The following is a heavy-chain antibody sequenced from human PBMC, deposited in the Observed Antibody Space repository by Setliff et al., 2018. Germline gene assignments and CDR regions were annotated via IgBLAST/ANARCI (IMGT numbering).Heavy chain of an antibody. Sequence: ASVKVSCKASGYTFPSYGISWVRQAPGQGLEWMGWISAYNGDTKLAQKFQDRVTITTDESTSTAYMELDSLRSEDTAVYYCARSPAVLGIVYLDPWGQGTLVTVSS. V-gene: IGHV1-18*01. CDR1: GYTFPSYG. CDR3: ARSPAVLGIVYLDP. D-gene: IGHD2-15*01. J-gene: IGHJ5*02. CDR2: ISAYNGDT.